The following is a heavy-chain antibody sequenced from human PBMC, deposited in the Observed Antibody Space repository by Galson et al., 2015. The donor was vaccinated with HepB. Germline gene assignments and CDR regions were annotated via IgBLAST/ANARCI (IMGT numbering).Heavy chain of an antibody. D-gene: IGHD2-15*01. CDR2: MYSGGST. V-gene: IGHV3-53*01. J-gene: IGHJ5*02. Sequence: SLRLSCAASGFTVSINYMNWVRQAPGKGLEWVSLMYSGGSTYYADPVKGRFTISRDNSKNTLYLQMNSLRAEDTAVYYCARVGCSGGSCYSGWLDPWGRGTLVTVSS. CDR1: GFTVSINY. CDR3: ARVGCSGGSCYSGWLDP.